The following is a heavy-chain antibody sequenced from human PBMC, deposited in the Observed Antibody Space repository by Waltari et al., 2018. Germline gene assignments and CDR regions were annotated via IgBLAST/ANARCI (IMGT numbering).Heavy chain of an antibody. J-gene: IGHJ4*02. D-gene: IGHD3-16*02. CDR2: ISGSSSTI. Sequence: EVQLVESGGGLVQPGGSLRLSCGVSGFTFSSYSMNWVRQAPGKGLEWVSDISGSSSTIYYGDSGKGRFTISRDNAKNSMHLQMSSLRAEDTAVYYCATAARRRDVGDLSWGQGTLVTVSS. CDR1: GFTFSSYS. V-gene: IGHV3-48*01. CDR3: ATAARRRDVGDLS.